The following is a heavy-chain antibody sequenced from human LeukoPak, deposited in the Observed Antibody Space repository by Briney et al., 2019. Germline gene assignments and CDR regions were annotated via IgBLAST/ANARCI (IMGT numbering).Heavy chain of an antibody. V-gene: IGHV4-34*01. CDR1: GGSFSGYY. Sequence: SETLSLTCAVYGGSFSGYYWSWIRQPPGKGLEWIGEINHSGSTNYNPSLKSRVTISVDTSKNQFSLKLSSVTAADTAVYYCARFGIQLELDYWGQGTLVTVSS. J-gene: IGHJ4*02. CDR3: ARFGIQLELDY. D-gene: IGHD5-18*01. CDR2: INHSGST.